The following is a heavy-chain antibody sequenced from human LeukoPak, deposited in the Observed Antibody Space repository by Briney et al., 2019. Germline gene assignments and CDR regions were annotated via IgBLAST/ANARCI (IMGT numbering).Heavy chain of an antibody. V-gene: IGHV3-7*01. CDR1: GFTFTTYW. J-gene: IGHJ4*02. Sequence: GGSLRLSCAASGFTFTTYWLGWVRQPPGKGLEWVANIKKDGSDKYYVDSVKGRFTISRDNAKTSLYLQMNSLRAEDTALYYCARHLSGITGYTYGRGIDYWGQGTLVTVSS. CDR2: IKKDGSDK. D-gene: IGHD5-18*01. CDR3: ARHLSGITGYTYGRGIDY.